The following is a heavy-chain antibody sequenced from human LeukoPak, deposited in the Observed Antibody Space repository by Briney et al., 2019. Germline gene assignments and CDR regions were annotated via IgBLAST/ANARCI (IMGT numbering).Heavy chain of an antibody. CDR2: IIPIFGTA. J-gene: IGHJ4*02. V-gene: IGHV1-69*05. Sequence: SVKVSCKASGGTFSSYAISWVRQAPGQGLEWMGGIIPIFGTANYAQKFQGRVTITTDESTSTAYMELSSLRSEDTAVYYCARGLRDDFWSGYHYYFDYWGQGTLVTVSS. CDR1: GGTFSSYA. CDR3: ARGLRDDFWSGYHYYFDY. D-gene: IGHD3-3*01.